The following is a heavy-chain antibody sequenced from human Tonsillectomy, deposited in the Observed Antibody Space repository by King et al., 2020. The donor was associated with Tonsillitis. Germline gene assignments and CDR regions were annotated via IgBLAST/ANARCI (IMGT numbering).Heavy chain of an antibody. V-gene: IGHV4-59*01. CDR2: IYLSGST. CDR1: GGSISTYY. CDR3: ARLIAVAGEFDP. J-gene: IGHJ5*02. D-gene: IGHD6-19*01. Sequence: VQLQESGPGLVKPSETLSLTCSVSGGSISTYYWSWIRQPPGKGLEWIAYIYLSGSTNYNPSLKTRATISVGTSKNQFSLKVSSVTAADTAVYYCARLIAVAGEFDPWGPGTLVTVSS.